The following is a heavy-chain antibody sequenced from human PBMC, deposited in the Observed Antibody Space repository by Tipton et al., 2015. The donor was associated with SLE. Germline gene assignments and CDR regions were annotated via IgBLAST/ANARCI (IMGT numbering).Heavy chain of an antibody. D-gene: IGHD1-26*01. Sequence: QLVQSGAEVKKPGESLKISCKGSGYRFTNYWIGWVRQMPGKGLEWMGIIYPSDSDTRYSPSFQGQVTISADKSITTAYLQWSSLMASHTAIYYCARVWGPTNWWGQGTLVTVSS. V-gene: IGHV5-51*03. CDR3: ARVWGPTNW. CDR1: GYRFTNYW. J-gene: IGHJ4*02. CDR2: IYPSDSDT.